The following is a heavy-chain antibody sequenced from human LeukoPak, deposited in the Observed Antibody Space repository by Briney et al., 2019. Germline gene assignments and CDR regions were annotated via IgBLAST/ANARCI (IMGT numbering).Heavy chain of an antibody. D-gene: IGHD2-15*01. J-gene: IGHJ5*02. CDR3: AADLRYCSGGSCYSFDP. V-gene: IGHV1-58*01. Sequence: SVKVSCKASGFTFTSSAVQWVRQARGQRLEWMGWIVVGSGNTNYAQKFQERVTITRDMSTSTAYMELSSLRSEDTAVYYCAADLRYCSGGSCYSFDPWGQGTLVTVSS. CDR2: IVVGSGNT. CDR1: GFTFTSSA.